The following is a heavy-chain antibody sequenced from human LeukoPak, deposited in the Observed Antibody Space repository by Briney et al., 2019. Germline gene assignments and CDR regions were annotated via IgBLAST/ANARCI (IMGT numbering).Heavy chain of an antibody. CDR3: ALWFGRLYSDY. CDR1: GYTLTVLS. D-gene: IGHD3-10*01. J-gene: IGHJ4*02. Sequence: ASVKVSCKVSGYTLTVLSMHWVRQAPGKGLEWMGGFDPGDGETIYAQKFQGRVTMTRNTSISTAYMELSSLRSEDTAVYYCALWFGRLYSDYWGQGTLVTVSS. CDR2: FDPGDGET. V-gene: IGHV1-24*01.